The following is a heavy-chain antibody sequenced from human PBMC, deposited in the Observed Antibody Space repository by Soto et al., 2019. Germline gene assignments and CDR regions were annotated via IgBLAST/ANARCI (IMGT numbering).Heavy chain of an antibody. D-gene: IGHD2-15*01. CDR3: ASALYCSGGSCSFAP. J-gene: IGHJ5*02. CDR2: IYYTGST. V-gene: IGHV4-61*01. CDR1: GGSVSSGNYY. Sequence: SETLSLTCTVSGGSVSSGNYYWSWIRQPPGKGLEWIGFIYYTGSTSYNPSLKSRVTISMDTSKNQFSLKLTSVTAADTAVYYCASALYCSGGSCSFAPWGQGTLVTVSP.